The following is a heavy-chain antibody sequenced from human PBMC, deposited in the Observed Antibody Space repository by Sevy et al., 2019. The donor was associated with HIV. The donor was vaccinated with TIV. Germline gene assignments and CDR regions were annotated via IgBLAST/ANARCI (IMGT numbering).Heavy chain of an antibody. CDR2: IYPGDSDT. D-gene: IGHD6-19*01. CDR3: ARQRGATTRYSSGLFDY. V-gene: IGHV5-51*01. Sequence: GESLKISCKGSGYSFTSYWIGWVRQMPGKGLEWMGIIYPGDSDTRYSPSFQGQVTISADKSISTAYLQWSSLKASDTAMYYCARQRGATTRYSSGLFDYWGQGTLVTVSS. J-gene: IGHJ4*02. CDR1: GYSFTSYW.